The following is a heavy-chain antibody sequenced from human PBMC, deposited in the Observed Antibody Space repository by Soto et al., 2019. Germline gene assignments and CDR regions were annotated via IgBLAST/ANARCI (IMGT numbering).Heavy chain of an antibody. Sequence: SVKGSCTAAGGTFSSYAISWVRQAPGQGLEWMGGIIPIFGTANYAQKFQGRVTITADKSTSTAYMELSSLRSEDTAVYYCATYCSGGSCASPYYFSGTDVRR. D-gene: IGHD2-15*01. J-gene: IGHJ6*02. CDR2: IIPIFGTA. CDR3: ATYCSGGSCASPYYFSGTDV. V-gene: IGHV1-69*06. CDR1: GGTFSSYA.